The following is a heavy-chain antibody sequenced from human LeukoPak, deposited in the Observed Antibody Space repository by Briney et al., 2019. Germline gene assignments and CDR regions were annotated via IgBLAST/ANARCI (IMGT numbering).Heavy chain of an antibody. Sequence: PGGSLRLSCAASGFTFISYWMSWVRQAPGKGLEWVANIKQDGSEKYYVDSVKGRFTISIDNAKNSLYLQMNSLRAEDAAVYYCARDRGSASWPYYYYYMDVWGKGTTVTVSS. CDR2: IKQDGSEK. CDR3: ARDRGSASWPYYYYYMDV. D-gene: IGHD2-2*01. V-gene: IGHV3-7*01. CDR1: GFTFISYW. J-gene: IGHJ6*03.